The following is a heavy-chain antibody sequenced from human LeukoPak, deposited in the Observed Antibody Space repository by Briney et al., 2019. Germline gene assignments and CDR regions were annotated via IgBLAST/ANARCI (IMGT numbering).Heavy chain of an antibody. J-gene: IGHJ4*02. CDR1: GFTFSSYA. D-gene: IGHD2-15*01. CDR2: ISGSGGST. V-gene: IGHV3-23*01. CDR3: ARARVVVAATPGY. Sequence: GGSLSLSCAASGFTFSSYAMSWVRKAPGKGLEWVSAISGSGGSTYYADSVKGRFTISRDNSKNTLYLQMNSLRAEDTAVYYCARARVVVAATPGYWGQGTLVTVSS.